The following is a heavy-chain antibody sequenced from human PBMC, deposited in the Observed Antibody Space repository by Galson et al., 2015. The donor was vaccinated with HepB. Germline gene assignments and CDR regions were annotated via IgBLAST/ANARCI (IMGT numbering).Heavy chain of an antibody. CDR3: AERGIAAAGIATYGMDV. CDR2: INHSGST. CDR1: GGSFSGYY. J-gene: IGHJ6*02. D-gene: IGHD6-13*01. V-gene: IGHV4-34*01. Sequence: ETLSLTCAVYGGSFSGYYWSWIRQPPGKGLEWIGEINHSGSTNYNPSLKSRVTISVDTSKNQFSLKLSSVTAADTAVYYCAERGIAAAGIATYGMDVWGQGTTVTVSS.